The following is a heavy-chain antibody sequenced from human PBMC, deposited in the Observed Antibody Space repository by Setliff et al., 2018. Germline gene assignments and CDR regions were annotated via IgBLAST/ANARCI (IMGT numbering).Heavy chain of an antibody. D-gene: IGHD3-10*01. J-gene: IGHJ4*02. CDR1: GGSMTSYY. V-gene: IGHV4-59*13. CDR2: VHYSGDS. CDR3: ARQPSSGSYYNPRPYYFDY. Sequence: SETLSLTCTVSGGSMTSYYWSWIRQSPWEGLEWIGYVHYSGDSNYNPSLKSRVTMSVDTSKNQFSLNLRSVTAADTAVYYCARQPSSGSYYNPRPYYFDYWGQGTLVTVSS.